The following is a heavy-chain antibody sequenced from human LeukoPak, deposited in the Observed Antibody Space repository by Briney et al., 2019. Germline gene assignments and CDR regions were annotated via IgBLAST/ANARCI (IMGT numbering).Heavy chain of an antibody. D-gene: IGHD3-10*01. CDR2: IYTSGGT. V-gene: IGHV4-4*09. CDR3: ARDPLGANWFDP. J-gene: IGHJ5*02. CDR1: GDSISSYY. Sequence: PSETLSLTCTVSGDSISSYYWSWIRQPPGKGLEWIGYIYTSGGTNYIPSLKGRVTISIDTSKNQFSLKLSSVTTADTAVYYCARDPLGANWFDPWGQGTLVTVSS.